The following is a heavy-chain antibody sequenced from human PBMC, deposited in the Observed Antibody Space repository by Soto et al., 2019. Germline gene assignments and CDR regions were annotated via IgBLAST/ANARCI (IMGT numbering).Heavy chain of an antibody. CDR3: AAPGRDGLGYDYKDIEGLDI. CDR2: IIPLFNVA. CDR1: GGTFSNFA. Sequence: QVQLVQSGPEVKKPGSSVKVSCEASGGTFSNFAVNWVRQAPGQGLEWVGGIIPLFNVAKYAQKFEGRVTIVADDSTSTAYMDLSSLRSDDTAVYYCAAPGRDGLGYDYKDIEGLDIWGQGTMVTVSS. J-gene: IGHJ3*02. D-gene: IGHD4-4*01. V-gene: IGHV1-69*01.